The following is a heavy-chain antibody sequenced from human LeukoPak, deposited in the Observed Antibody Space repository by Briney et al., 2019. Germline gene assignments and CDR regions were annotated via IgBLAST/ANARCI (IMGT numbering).Heavy chain of an antibody. V-gene: IGHV3-7*03. CDR2: INQDGSQK. D-gene: IGHD7-27*01. CDR1: GFTFSTYW. Sequence: GGSLRLSCAASGFTFSTYWMSWVRQAPGKGLEWVANINQDGSQKYYVDSVKGRFTISRDNSKNTLYLQMNRLRAEDTAVYYCAKDAYLGSNWLDPWGQGTLVTVSS. CDR3: AKDAYLGSNWLDP. J-gene: IGHJ5*02.